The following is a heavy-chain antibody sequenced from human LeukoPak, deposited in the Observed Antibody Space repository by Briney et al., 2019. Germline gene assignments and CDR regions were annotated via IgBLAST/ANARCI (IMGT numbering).Heavy chain of an antibody. Sequence: SETLSLTCAVYGGSFSGYYWSWIRQPPAKGLEWIGEINHSVSTNYNPSLKSRVTISVDTSKNQFSLKLSSVTAADTAVYYCASPRLGGAFDIWGQGTMVTVSS. CDR1: GGSFSGYY. J-gene: IGHJ3*02. V-gene: IGHV4-34*01. CDR2: INHSVST. D-gene: IGHD7-27*01. CDR3: ASPRLGGAFDI.